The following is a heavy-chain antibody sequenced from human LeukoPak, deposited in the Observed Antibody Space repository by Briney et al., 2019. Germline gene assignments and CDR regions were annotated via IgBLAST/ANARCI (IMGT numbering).Heavy chain of an antibody. Sequence: GGSLRLSCAASGFTFSSYSMNWVRQAPGKGLEWVSSISSSSSYIYYADSVKGGFTISRDNAKNSLYLQMNSLRAEDTAVYYCARGSRYLSSLRYFDWLSTPPIDYWGQGTLVTVSS. CDR1: GFTFSSYS. CDR2: ISSSSSYI. CDR3: ARGSRYLSSLRYFDWLSTPPIDY. D-gene: IGHD3-9*01. J-gene: IGHJ4*02. V-gene: IGHV3-21*01.